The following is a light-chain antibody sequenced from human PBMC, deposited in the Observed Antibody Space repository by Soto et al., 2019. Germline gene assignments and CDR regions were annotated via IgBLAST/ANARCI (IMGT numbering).Light chain of an antibody. Sequence: AIRMTQSPSSFSASTGDRVTITCRARQGISSYLAWYQQKPGKAPKLLIYAASTLQSGVPSRFSGSGSGTDFTHTISCLQSEDFATYYCQQYYSYPSALTFGGGTKVEIK. V-gene: IGKV1-8*01. CDR2: AAS. CDR3: QQYYSYPSALT. J-gene: IGKJ4*01. CDR1: QGISSY.